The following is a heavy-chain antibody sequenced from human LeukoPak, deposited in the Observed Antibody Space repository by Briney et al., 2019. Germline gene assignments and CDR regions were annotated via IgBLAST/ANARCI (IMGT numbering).Heavy chain of an antibody. CDR3: AKDPRSGYYHPLGTTFDY. CDR2: IKQDGSEK. V-gene: IGHV3-7*03. CDR1: GFTFSSYW. J-gene: IGHJ4*02. Sequence: GGSLRLSCAASGFTFSSYWMSWVRQAPGKGLEWVANIKQDGSEKYYVDSVKGRFTISRDNAKNLLNLQMNSLRAEDTAVYYCAKDPRSGYYHPLGTTFDYWGQGTLVTVSS. D-gene: IGHD3-22*01.